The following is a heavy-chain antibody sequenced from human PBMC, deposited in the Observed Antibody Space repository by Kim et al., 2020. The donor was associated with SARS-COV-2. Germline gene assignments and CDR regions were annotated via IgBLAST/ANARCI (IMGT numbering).Heavy chain of an antibody. CDR3: ARVGGDWYNWFDP. J-gene: IGHJ5*02. D-gene: IGHD2-21*02. Sequence: SETLSLTCTVSGGYIRTSYWSWIRQPPGKGLEWIGYIYYTGRTNYNPSLKSRVTISVDTSKNQFSLKLNSVTAADTAVYYCARVGGDWYNWFDPWGQGTLVTVSS. CDR1: GGYIRTSY. CDR2: IYYTGRT. V-gene: IGHV4-59*01.